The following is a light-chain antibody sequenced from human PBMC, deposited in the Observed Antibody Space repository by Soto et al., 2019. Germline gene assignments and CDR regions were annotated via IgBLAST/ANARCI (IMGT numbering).Light chain of an antibody. J-gene: IGLJ2*01. CDR3: SSYARSSITVA. Sequence: QSALTQPPSASGSPVQSVTISCTGASSDGGAYNFVSWYQDLPGKAPRLMIYDVIQRPSGCPDRFPGSKSGNTASLTVSGLQVDHEAYDYCSSYARSSITVAFGGATKLTVL. CDR1: SSDGGAYNF. CDR2: DVI. V-gene: IGLV2-8*01.